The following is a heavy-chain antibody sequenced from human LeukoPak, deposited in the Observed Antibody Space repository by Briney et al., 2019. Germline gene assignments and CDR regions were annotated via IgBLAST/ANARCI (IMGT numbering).Heavy chain of an antibody. D-gene: IGHD2-2*01. Sequence: PSETLSLTCAVYGGSFSGYYWSWIRQPPGKGLEWIGEINHSGSTNYNPSLKSRVTISVDTSKNQFSLKLSSVTAADTAVYYCARGRIGRVVPAARKYNWFDPWGQGTLVTVSS. CDR2: INHSGST. CDR3: ARGRIGRVVPAARKYNWFDP. J-gene: IGHJ5*02. V-gene: IGHV4-34*01. CDR1: GGSFSGYY.